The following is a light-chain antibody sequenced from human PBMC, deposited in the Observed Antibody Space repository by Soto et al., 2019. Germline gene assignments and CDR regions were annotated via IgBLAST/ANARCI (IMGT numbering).Light chain of an antibody. J-gene: IGKJ1*01. Sequence: EIVMTQSPATLSVSPGERATLSCRASQSVSSNLAWYQQKPGQAPRLLIYGTSTRATGIPARFSGSGSGTEFTLTISSLQSEDYAVYYCHQNNNWPWTF. CDR1: QSVSSN. CDR2: GTS. CDR3: HQNNNWPWT. V-gene: IGKV3-15*01.